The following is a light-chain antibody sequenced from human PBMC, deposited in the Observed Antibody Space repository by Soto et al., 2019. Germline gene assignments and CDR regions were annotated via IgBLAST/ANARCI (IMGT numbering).Light chain of an antibody. J-gene: IGKJ3*01. CDR1: QTVSTS. CDR2: DAS. V-gene: IGKV3-11*01. CDR3: QQRSNWPPFT. Sequence: EIVLTQSPATLSLSPGERATLSCRASQTVSTSLAWYQQKPGQPPRLLIYDASSRATGIPARFSGSGSGTDFTLTISSLEPEDFAVYYCQQRSNWPPFTFGPGTKVNIK.